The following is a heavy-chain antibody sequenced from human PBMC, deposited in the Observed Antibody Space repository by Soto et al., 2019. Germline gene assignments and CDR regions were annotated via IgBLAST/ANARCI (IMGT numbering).Heavy chain of an antibody. CDR2: VNPNSGNI. CDR1: GNTFTSYD. Sequence: ASVKVSCKASGNTFTSYDINWVRQATGHGLEWMGWVNPNSGNIGYAQKFQGRVTMTRDTAIRTAYMEVSRLRSDDTAVYYCARGRASGSYYLLDYWGQGTLVTVSS. J-gene: IGHJ4*02. D-gene: IGHD3-10*01. V-gene: IGHV1-8*01. CDR3: ARGRASGSYYLLDY.